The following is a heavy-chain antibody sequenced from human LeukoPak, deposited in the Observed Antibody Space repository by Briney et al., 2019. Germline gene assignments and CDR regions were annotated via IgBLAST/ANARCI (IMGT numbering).Heavy chain of an antibody. V-gene: IGHV1-18*01. CDR2: ISPYNSNT. J-gene: IGHJ4*02. Sequence: ASVKVSCKASGYTFTSYGISWVRQAPGQGLEWMGWISPYNSNTYYAQNLQGRVTMTTDTSTSTTYMELRSLRSDDTAVYYCARDLKRGYSSGRYSWGTGSSNDFWGQGTLVTVSS. CDR1: GYTFTSYG. D-gene: IGHD6-19*01. CDR3: ARDLKRGYSSGRYSWGTGSSNDF.